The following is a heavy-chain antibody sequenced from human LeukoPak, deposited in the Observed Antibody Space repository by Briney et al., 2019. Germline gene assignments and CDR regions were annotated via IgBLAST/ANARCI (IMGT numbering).Heavy chain of an antibody. V-gene: IGHV1-8*01. CDR3: ARALYSSGWYRSFDT. D-gene: IGHD6-19*01. Sequence: ASVKVSCKASGYTFTSYDINWVRQATGQGLEWMGWMTRNSGNTDYAQKFQGRVIMTRNTSISTAYMELSSLRSEDTAVYYCARALYSSGWYRSFDTWGQGTMVTVSS. CDR1: GYTFTSYD. CDR2: MTRNSGNT. J-gene: IGHJ3*02.